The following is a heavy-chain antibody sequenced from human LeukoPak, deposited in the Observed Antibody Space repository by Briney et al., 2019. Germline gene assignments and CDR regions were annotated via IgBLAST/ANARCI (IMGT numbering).Heavy chain of an antibody. V-gene: IGHV5-51*01. D-gene: IGHD3-10*01. J-gene: IGHJ4*02. CDR1: GYSFTSYW. CDR2: IYPGDSDT. Sequence: GESLKISCKGSGYSFTSYWIGWVRQMPGKGLEWMGIIYPGDSDTRYSPSFQGQVTISADKSIDTVYLQWSSLKASDTAMYYCARQSRDGSKTRGYYFDYWGQGTLVTVSS. CDR3: ARQSRDGSKTRGYYFDY.